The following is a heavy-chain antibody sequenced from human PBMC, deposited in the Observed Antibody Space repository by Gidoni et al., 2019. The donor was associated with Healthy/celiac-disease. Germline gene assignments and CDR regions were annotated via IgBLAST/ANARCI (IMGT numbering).Heavy chain of an antibody. CDR3: ARTTYVECCGFDP. J-gene: IGHJ5*02. D-gene: IGHD3-3*01. Sequence: QVTLKESGPVLVKPTETLTLTCTVSGFSLSNSRMGVSWIRQPPGKALEWLAHIFSNDEQSYSTSLKSRLTISKDTSKSQVVLTMTNMDPVDTATYYCARTTYVECCGFDPWGQGTLVTVSS. CDR2: IFSNDEQ. CDR1: GFSLSNSRMG. V-gene: IGHV2-26*01.